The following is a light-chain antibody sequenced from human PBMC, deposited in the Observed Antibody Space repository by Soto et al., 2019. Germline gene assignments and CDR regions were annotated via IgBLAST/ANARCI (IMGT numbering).Light chain of an antibody. V-gene: IGLV2-14*03. CDR2: DVT. J-gene: IGLJ1*01. CDR1: SSDVGGFNY. Sequence: QSVLTQPASVSGSPGQSITISRTGTSSDVGGFNYVSWYQQHPGKAPKLMIYDVTNRPSGVSYRFSGSKSGNTASLTISGLQAEDEADYYCNSYPSSSTYVFGTGTKVTVL. CDR3: NSYPSSSTYV.